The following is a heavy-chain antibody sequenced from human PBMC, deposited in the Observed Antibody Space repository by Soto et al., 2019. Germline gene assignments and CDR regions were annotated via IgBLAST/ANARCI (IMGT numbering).Heavy chain of an antibody. CDR1: GDTFNFYT. Sequence: QVQLVQSGAEVKKPGSSVKVSCKASGDTFNFYTISWVRQAPGQGLEWMGRIIPMLGMSNYAQKFQDRVTISADKSTSTAYRQLSSLRSEDTAIYYCATSYGSGSRPFDYWGQGTLVTVSS. CDR2: IIPMLGMS. J-gene: IGHJ4*02. V-gene: IGHV1-69*02. CDR3: ATSYGSGSRPFDY. D-gene: IGHD3-10*01.